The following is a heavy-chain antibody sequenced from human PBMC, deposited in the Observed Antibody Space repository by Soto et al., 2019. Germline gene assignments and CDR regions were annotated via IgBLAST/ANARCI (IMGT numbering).Heavy chain of an antibody. J-gene: IGHJ6*02. CDR1: GGSISSSNW. CDR3: ARDREYCSGGSCPDLYGMDV. CDR2: IYQSGST. Sequence: PSETLSLTCAVSGGSISSSNWWSWVRQPPGKGLEWIGDIYQSGSTNYNPSLKSRVTLSVDKSKNQFSLKLSSVTAADTAVYYCARDREYCSGGSCPDLYGMDVWGQGTTVTVS. V-gene: IGHV4-4*02. D-gene: IGHD2-15*01.